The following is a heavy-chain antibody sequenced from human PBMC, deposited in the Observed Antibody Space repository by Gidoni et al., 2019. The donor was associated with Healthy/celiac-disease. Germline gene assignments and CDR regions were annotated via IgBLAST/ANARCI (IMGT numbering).Heavy chain of an antibody. CDR3: AKDMVRGVIYYGMDV. V-gene: IGHV3-43*01. CDR2: ISWDGGST. J-gene: IGHJ6*02. Sequence: EVQLVESGGVVVQPGGSLRLSCAASGFTFDDYTMHWVRQAPGKGLGWVSLISWDGGSTYYADSVKGRFTISRDNSKNSLYLQMNSLRTEDTALYYCAKDMVRGVIYYGMDVWGQGTTVTVSS. CDR1: GFTFDDYT. D-gene: IGHD3-10*01.